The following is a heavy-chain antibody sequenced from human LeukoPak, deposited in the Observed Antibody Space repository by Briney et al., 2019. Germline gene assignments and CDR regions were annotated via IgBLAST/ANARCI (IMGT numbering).Heavy chain of an antibody. CDR2: IYYSGST. CDR1: GGSISSSSYY. J-gene: IGHJ4*02. V-gene: IGHV4-39*01. D-gene: IGHD2-8*01. Sequence: PSETLSLTCTVSGGSISSSSYYWGWIRQPPGKGLEWIGSIYYSGSTYYNPSLKSRVTISVDTSKNQFSLKLSSVTAADTAVYYCARQQVFIDYWGQGTLVTVSS. CDR3: ARQQVFIDY.